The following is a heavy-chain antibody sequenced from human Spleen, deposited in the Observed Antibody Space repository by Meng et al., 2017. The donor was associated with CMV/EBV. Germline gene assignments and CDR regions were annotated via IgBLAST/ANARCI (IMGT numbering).Heavy chain of an antibody. CDR2: IIGSNKYI. D-gene: IGHD3-3*01. CDR1: GFTFSNYS. V-gene: IGHV3-21*06. CDR3: ARDMSGGFLEWLFDY. J-gene: IGHJ4*02. Sequence: GGSLRLSCAASGFTFSNYSMNWVRQAPGRGLEWVSSIIGSNKYIYYADSLKGRFTISRDNAKNSLYLQMNSLRAEDTAVYYCARDMSGGFLEWLFDYWGQGTLVTVSS.